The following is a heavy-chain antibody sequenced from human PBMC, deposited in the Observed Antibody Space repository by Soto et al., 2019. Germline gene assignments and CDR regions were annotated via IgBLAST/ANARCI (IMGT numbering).Heavy chain of an antibody. CDR2: MNPNSGNK. Sequence: QVQLVQSGAEVKKPGASVKVSCKASGYTFTSYDINWVRQATGQGLEWMGWMNPNSGNKGYAQKFQGRVTMTRNTSISTAYMELGSLRTEDTAVYYCARQRSSAGTGWFDPCGQGTLVTVSS. V-gene: IGHV1-8*01. CDR1: GYTFTSYD. CDR3: ARQRSSAGTGWFDP. J-gene: IGHJ5*02. D-gene: IGHD6-13*01.